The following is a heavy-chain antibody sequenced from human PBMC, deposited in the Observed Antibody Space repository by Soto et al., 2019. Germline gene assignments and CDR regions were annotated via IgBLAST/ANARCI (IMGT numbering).Heavy chain of an antibody. CDR3: AKASTYYDILTDHYMFAY. Sequence: GGSLRLSCAASGFTFSDYYMSWIRQAPGKGLEWVSYISSSGSTIYYADSVKGRFTISRDNAKNSLYLQMNSLRAEDTAVYYCAKASTYYDILTDHYMFAYWGQGSLVLVSS. D-gene: IGHD3-9*01. CDR2: ISSSGSTI. V-gene: IGHV3-11*01. J-gene: IGHJ4*02. CDR1: GFTFSDYY.